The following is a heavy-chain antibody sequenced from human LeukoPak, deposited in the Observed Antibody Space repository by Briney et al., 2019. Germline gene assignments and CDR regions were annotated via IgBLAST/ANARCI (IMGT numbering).Heavy chain of an antibody. CDR1: GGTFSSYA. Sequence: SVKVSRKASGGTFSSYAISWVRQAPGQGLEWMGGIIPIFGTANYAQKFQGRVTITTDESTSTAYMELSSLRSEDTAVYYCARGREQQLVLNWFDPWGQGTLVTVSS. CDR3: ARGREQQLVLNWFDP. D-gene: IGHD6-13*01. J-gene: IGHJ5*02. CDR2: IIPIFGTA. V-gene: IGHV1-69*05.